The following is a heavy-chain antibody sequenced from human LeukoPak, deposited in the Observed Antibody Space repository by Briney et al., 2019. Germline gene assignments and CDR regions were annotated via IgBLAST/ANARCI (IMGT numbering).Heavy chain of an antibody. V-gene: IGHV3-21*01. Sequence: GGFLRLSCAASGFTFSSYSMNWVRQAPGKGLEWVSSISSGSSYIYYADSVKGRFTISRDNAKNSLYLQMNSLRAEDTAVYYCASIGYCSSTSCYGMDVWGQGTTVTVSS. D-gene: IGHD2-2*01. CDR2: ISSGSSYI. CDR1: GFTFSSYS. J-gene: IGHJ6*02. CDR3: ASIGYCSSTSCYGMDV.